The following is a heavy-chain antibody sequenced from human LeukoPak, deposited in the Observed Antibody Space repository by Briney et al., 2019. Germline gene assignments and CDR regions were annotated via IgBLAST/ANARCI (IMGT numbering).Heavy chain of an antibody. CDR2: ISSSGSTI. CDR3: GISKPPSVWFGELFHDY. J-gene: IGHJ4*02. D-gene: IGHD3-10*01. V-gene: IGHV3-48*03. Sequence: GGSLRLSCAASGFTFSSYAMSWVRQAPGKGLEWVSYISSSGSTIYYADSVKGRYTISRDNAKNSLYLQMNSLRAEDTAVYYCGISKPPSVWFGELFHDYWGQGTLVTVSS. CDR1: GFTFSSYA.